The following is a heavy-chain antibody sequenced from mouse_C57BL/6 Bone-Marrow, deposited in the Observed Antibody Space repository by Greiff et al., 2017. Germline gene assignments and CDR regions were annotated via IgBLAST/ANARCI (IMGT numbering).Heavy chain of an antibody. CDR1: GYSFTGYY. J-gene: IGHJ4*01. D-gene: IGHD2-1*01. CDR2: INPSTGGT. Sequence: VQLQQSGPELVKPGASVKISCKASGYSFTGYYMNWVKQSPEKSLEWIGEINPSTGGTTYNQKFKAKATLTVDKSSSTAYMQLKSLTSEDSAVYYCLYYGYEAMDYWGQGTSVTVSS. V-gene: IGHV1-42*01. CDR3: LYYGYEAMDY.